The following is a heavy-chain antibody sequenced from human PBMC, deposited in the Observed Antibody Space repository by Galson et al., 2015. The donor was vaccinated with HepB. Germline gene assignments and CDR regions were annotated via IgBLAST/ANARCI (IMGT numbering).Heavy chain of an antibody. Sequence: SLRLSCAASGFIFSSFGMHWVRQAPGKGLEWVGVIWSDGSNKYYADFVKGRFTISRDNSKNTVYLRMNSLRAEDTAVYYCARALVVIDHWYFDLWGRGTLVTVSS. V-gene: IGHV3-33*01. CDR3: ARALVVIDHWYFDL. J-gene: IGHJ2*01. D-gene: IGHD2-15*01. CDR2: IWSDGSNK. CDR1: GFIFSSFG.